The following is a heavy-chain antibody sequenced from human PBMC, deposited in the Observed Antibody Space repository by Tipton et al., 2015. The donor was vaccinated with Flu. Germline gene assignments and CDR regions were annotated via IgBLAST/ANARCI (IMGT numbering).Heavy chain of an antibody. CDR3: ASRRYDY. V-gene: IGHV6-1*01. J-gene: IGHJ4*02. CDR2: TYYRSKWYS. CDR1: GDSVSGNSAA. Sequence: LVKPTQTLSLTCAISGDSVSGNSAAWNWIRQSPSRGLEWLGRTYYRSKWYSEYAVSGESRITINPDTAKNQFSLQLNSVTPEDAAVYYCASRRYDYWGQGVLVTVS.